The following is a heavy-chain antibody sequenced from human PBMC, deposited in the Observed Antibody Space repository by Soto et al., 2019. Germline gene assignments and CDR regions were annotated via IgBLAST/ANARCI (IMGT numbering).Heavy chain of an antibody. J-gene: IGHJ6*03. CDR3: VRATAARQRDYSYHYYLHI. D-gene: IGHD6-6*01. CDR2: INPNGGST. Sequence: VKVSCKASGYTFTSYGISWVRQAPGQGLEWMGVINPNGGSTVYAQKFQGRVTLTRDTSTSTVYVELSSLRSDDTAVYFCVRATAARQRDYSYHYYLHIWGKGTTVTVSS. CDR1: GYTFTSYG. V-gene: IGHV1-46*03.